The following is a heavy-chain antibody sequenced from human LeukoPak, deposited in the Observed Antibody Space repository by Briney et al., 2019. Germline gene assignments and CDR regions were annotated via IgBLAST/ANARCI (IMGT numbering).Heavy chain of an antibody. Sequence: GGSLRPSCAASGFTFSSYEMNWVRQAPGKGLEWVSYISSSGSTIYYADSVKGRFTISRDNAKNSLYLQMNSLRAEDTAVYYCARTRRITMVRGAPHWGQGTLVTVSS. D-gene: IGHD3-10*01. J-gene: IGHJ4*02. CDR1: GFTFSSYE. CDR2: ISSSGSTI. CDR3: ARTRRITMVRGAPH. V-gene: IGHV3-48*03.